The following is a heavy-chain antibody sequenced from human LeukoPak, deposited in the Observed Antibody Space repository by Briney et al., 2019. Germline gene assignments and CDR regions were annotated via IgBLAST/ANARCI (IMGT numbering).Heavy chain of an antibody. CDR1: GYTFTSYD. D-gene: IGHD3-22*01. J-gene: IGHJ4*02. V-gene: IGHV1-8*01. CDR2: MNPNSGNT. CDR3: ARDHYYDSSGYFSPFDY. Sequence: GASVKVSCKASGYTFTSYDIYWVRQATGQGLEWMGWMNPNSGNTGYAQKFQGRVTMTRNTSISTAYMELSSLRSEDTAVYYCARDHYYDSSGYFSPFDYWGQGTLVTVSS.